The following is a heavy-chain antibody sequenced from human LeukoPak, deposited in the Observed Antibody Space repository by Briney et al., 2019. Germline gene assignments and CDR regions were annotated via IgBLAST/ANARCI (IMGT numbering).Heavy chain of an antibody. Sequence: GASVKVSCKASGGTFSSYAISWVRQAPGQGLEWMGRIIPIFGIANYAQKFQGRVTITADKSTGTAYMELSSLRSEDTAVYYCASERDYGDYAFDYWGQGTLVTVSS. CDR2: IIPIFGIA. D-gene: IGHD4-17*01. CDR3: ASERDYGDYAFDY. V-gene: IGHV1-69*04. J-gene: IGHJ4*02. CDR1: GGTFSSYA.